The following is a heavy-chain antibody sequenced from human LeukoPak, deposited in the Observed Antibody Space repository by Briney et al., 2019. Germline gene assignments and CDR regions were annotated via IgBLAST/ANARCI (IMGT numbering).Heavy chain of an antibody. J-gene: IGHJ4*02. CDR3: ARDQALYFSYGDY. CDR1: GFTFSNYG. V-gene: IGHV3-33*01. Sequence: GRSLRLSCAASGFTFSNYGMHWVRQAPGKGLEWLAAIFYDGSNKYYADTVKGRFTISRDNSKNTLYLQVNSLTAEDTAVYYCARDQALYFSYGDYWGQGTHVTVSS. CDR2: IFYDGSNK. D-gene: IGHD2/OR15-2a*01.